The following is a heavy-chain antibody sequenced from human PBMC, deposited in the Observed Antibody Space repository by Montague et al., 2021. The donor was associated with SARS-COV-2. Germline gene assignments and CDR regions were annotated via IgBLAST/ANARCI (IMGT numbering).Heavy chain of an antibody. CDR3: ARDRDDYIWGSYENFDY. D-gene: IGHD3-16*01. CDR1: GFTFSSYA. V-gene: IGHV3-30*04. J-gene: IGHJ4*02. CDR2: ISYDGSNK. Sequence: SLRLSCAASGFTFSSYAMHWVRQAPGKGLEWVAVISYDGSNKYYADSVKGRFTISRDNSKNTLDLQINSLRAEDTAVYYCARDRDDYIWGSYENFDYWGQGTLVTVSS.